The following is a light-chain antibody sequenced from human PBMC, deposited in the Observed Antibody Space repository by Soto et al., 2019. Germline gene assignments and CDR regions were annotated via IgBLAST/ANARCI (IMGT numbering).Light chain of an antibody. CDR3: QQYYSSPPT. V-gene: IGKV3D-15*01. CDR1: QSVSSY. Sequence: EIVMTQSPATLSVSPGERATLSCRASQSVSSYLAWYQQKPGQAPRLLIYGAFSRATGIPDRFSGSGSGTDFTLTITSLQAEDVAVYYCQQYYSSPPTFGQGTRLEIK. CDR2: GAF. J-gene: IGKJ5*01.